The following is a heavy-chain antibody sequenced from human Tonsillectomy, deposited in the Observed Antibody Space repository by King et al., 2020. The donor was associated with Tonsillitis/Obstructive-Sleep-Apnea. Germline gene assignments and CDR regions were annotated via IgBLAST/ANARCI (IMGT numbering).Heavy chain of an antibody. J-gene: IGHJ5*02. Sequence: VQLVESGAEVKKPGASVKVSCKASGYTFAGYYMHWVRQAPGQGLEWMGYINPTSGGTNYAQKFQGRVTMTRDTSISTAYMELSSLRSDDTAVYYCAREVNKWFDPWGQGTLVTVSS. CDR2: INPTSGGT. CDR3: AREVNKWFDP. CDR1: GYTFAGYY. V-gene: IGHV1-2*02.